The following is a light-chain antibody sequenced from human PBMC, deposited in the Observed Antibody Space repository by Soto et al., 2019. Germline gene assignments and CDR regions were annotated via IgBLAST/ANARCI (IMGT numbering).Light chain of an antibody. Sequence: EIVMTQSPATLSVSPGERATLSCRASQSVSSNLACYQQKPGQAPRLLIYGASTRATGIPDRFTGSGSGTDFTLTISRLEPEDFAVYYCQQYVSSPWAFGQGTKVDI. J-gene: IGKJ1*01. CDR3: QQYVSSPWA. CDR1: QSVSSN. V-gene: IGKV3-20*01. CDR2: GAS.